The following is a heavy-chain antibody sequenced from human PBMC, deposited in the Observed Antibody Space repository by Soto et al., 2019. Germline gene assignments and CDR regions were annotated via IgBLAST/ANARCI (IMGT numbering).Heavy chain of an antibody. Sequence: TLSLTCIVSGGSISSHSWTWIRQAPGKGLEWIGYIYYSGSTNYNPSLKSRVTISVDTSKNQFSLKLSSVAAADTAIYYCAGESTGWYLDSWGQGTLVTVSS. CDR2: IYYSGST. J-gene: IGHJ4*02. CDR3: AGESTGWYLDS. D-gene: IGHD6-19*01. CDR1: GGSISSHS. V-gene: IGHV4-59*11.